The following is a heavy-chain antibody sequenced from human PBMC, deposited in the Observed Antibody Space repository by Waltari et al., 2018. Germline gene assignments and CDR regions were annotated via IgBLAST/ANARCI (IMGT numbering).Heavy chain of an antibody. CDR1: GGSLRSSSYY. D-gene: IGHD3-3*01. CDR3: ARQYYDFWSGSLKEYFDY. Sequence: LQLQESGPGLVKPSETLSLTCTVSGGSLRSSSYYWGWIRQPPGKGLEWIGSIYYSGSTYYNPSLKSRVTISVDTSKNQFSLKLSSVTAADTAVYYCARQYYDFWSGSLKEYFDYWGQGTLVTVSS. CDR2: IYYSGST. V-gene: IGHV4-39*01. J-gene: IGHJ4*02.